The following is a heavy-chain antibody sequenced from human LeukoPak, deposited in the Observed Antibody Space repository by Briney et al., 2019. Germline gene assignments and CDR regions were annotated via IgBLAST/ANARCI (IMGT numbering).Heavy chain of an antibody. CDR3: AREPADYGGNSEGDAFDI. D-gene: IGHD4-23*01. CDR1: GGTFSSYA. J-gene: IGHJ3*02. Sequence: ASVKVSCKASGGTFSSYAIRWVRQAPGQGLGWMGGIIPIFGTANYAQKFQGRVTITADESTSTAYMELSSLRSEDTAVYYCAREPADYGGNSEGDAFDIWGQGTMVTVPS. V-gene: IGHV1-69*13. CDR2: IIPIFGTA.